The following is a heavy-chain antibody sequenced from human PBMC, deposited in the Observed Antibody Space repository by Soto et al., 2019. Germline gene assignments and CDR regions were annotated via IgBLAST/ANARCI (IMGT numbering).Heavy chain of an antibody. V-gene: IGHV1-69*04. CDR1: GGTLSSYT. J-gene: IGHJ4*02. D-gene: IGHD4-17*01. Sequence: GASVKVSCKASGGTLSSYTISWVRQAPGQGLEWMGRIIPILGIANYAQKFQGRVTITADKSTSTAYMELSSLRSEDTAVYYCARDPAPVTTGYWGQGTLVTVSS. CDR2: IIPILGIA. CDR3: ARDPAPVTTGY.